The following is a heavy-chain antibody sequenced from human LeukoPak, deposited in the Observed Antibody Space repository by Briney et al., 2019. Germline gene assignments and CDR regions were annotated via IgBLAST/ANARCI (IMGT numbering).Heavy chain of an antibody. Sequence: SETLSLTCTVSGGSISSYYWSWIRQPPGKGLEWIGYIYHSGSTNYNPSLKSRVTISVDTSKNQFSLKLSSVTAADTAVYYCARGGRWLPSFFDYWGQGTLVTVSS. CDR3: ARGGRWLPSFFDY. D-gene: IGHD5-24*01. CDR2: IYHSGST. CDR1: GGSISSYY. V-gene: IGHV4-59*01. J-gene: IGHJ4*02.